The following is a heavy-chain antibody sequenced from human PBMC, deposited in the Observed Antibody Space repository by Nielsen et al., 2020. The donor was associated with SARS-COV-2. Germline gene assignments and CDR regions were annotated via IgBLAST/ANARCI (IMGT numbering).Heavy chain of an antibody. D-gene: IGHD5-18*01. Sequence: SETLSLTCAVSGGSISSGGYSWSWIRQPPGKGLELIGYIYNTGSTYYSPSLKSRVTISLDTSKNQFSLRLSSVTAADTAVYYCARDIGYSSGSYYYGLDVWGQGTTLTVSS. J-gene: IGHJ6*02. V-gene: IGHV4-30-4*07. CDR3: ARDIGYSSGSYYYGLDV. CDR1: GGSISSGGYS. CDR2: IYNTGST.